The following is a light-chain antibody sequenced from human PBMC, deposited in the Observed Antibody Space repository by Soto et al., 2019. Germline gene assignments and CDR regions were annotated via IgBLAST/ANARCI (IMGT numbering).Light chain of an antibody. CDR1: HSKIGASS. CDR3: AAWDDSLNGDV. V-gene: IGLV1-44*01. Sequence: QSVLTQPHSASGTPGQRVTISFSGSHSKIGASSVHWFQQLPGTAPKLLISTTNQRPSVVPERFSGSKSGTSASLALSGLQSEDEADYYCAAWDDSLNGDVFGTGTKVTVL. CDR2: TTN. J-gene: IGLJ1*01.